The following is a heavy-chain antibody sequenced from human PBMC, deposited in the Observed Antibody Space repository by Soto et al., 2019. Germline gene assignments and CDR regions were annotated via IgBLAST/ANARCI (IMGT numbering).Heavy chain of an antibody. D-gene: IGHD6-13*01. CDR1: GFTFSNYG. CDR3: ARAYSSSSGKNAFDF. V-gene: IGHV3-48*01. Sequence: PGGSLRLSCAASGFTFSNYGMNWVRQAPGKGLEWVSYISPSSSTIYYADSVKGRFTISRENAMNSLYLQMNSLRAEDTAIYYCARAYSSSSGKNAFDFWGQGTRVTVSS. J-gene: IGHJ3*01. CDR2: ISPSSSTI.